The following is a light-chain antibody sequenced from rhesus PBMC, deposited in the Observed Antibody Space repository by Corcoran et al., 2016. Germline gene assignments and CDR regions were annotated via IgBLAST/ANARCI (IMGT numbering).Light chain of an antibody. CDR2: AAS. CDR3: LQYNSDPYT. V-gene: IGKV1-43*02. J-gene: IGKJ3*01. Sequence: DIQVTQSPSSLSASVGDRVTITCRASQDISIYLNWYQQKPGKPPKRLIYAASSLESGVPSRFSGSGSGTKFTFTISSLQPADFATYYCLQYNSDPYTFGPGTKLDI. CDR1: QDISIY.